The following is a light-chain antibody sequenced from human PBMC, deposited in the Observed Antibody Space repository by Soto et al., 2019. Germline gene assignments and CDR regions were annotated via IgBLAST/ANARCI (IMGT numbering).Light chain of an antibody. CDR3: SSYTSSSTLRV. J-gene: IGLJ2*01. CDR1: SSDVGGYNY. CDR2: DVS. V-gene: IGLV2-14*01. Sequence: QSALTQPASVSGSPGQSITISCTGTSSDVGGYNYVSWYQQHPGKAPKLMIYDVSTRPSGVSNRCSGSKSGNTSSLTISGLQAEAEADYYCSSYTSSSTLRVFGGGTKLTVL.